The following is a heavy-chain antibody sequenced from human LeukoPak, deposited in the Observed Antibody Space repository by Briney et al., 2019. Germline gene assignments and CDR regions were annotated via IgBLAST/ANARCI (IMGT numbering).Heavy chain of an antibody. Sequence: PSETLSLTCTVSGGSVSSSTYYWGWIRQPPGKGLEWIGSVYYSGNTAYNPSLKSRVTISADTSKNQFSLKLNSVTAADTAVYYCATSYDRSGYPPFQHWGQGTLVTVSS. J-gene: IGHJ1*01. CDR3: ATSYDRSGYPPFQH. CDR1: GGSVSSSTYY. V-gene: IGHV4-39*01. D-gene: IGHD3-22*01. CDR2: VYYSGNT.